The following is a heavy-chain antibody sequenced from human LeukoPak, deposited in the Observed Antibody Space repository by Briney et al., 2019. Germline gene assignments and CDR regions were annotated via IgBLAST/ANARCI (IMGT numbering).Heavy chain of an antibody. CDR3: AKDVDSSGCYLDY. D-gene: IGHD3-22*01. CDR1: GFTFSSYA. J-gene: IGHJ4*02. Sequence: VGSLRLSCAASGFTFSSYAMSWVRQAPGKGLEWVSAISGSGGSTYYADSVKGRFTISKDNSKNTLYLQMNILRAEDTAVYYCAKDVDSSGCYLDYWGQGTLVTVSS. CDR2: ISGSGGST. V-gene: IGHV3-23*01.